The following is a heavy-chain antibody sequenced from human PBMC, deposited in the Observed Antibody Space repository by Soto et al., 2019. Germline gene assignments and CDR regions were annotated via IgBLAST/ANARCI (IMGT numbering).Heavy chain of an antibody. J-gene: IGHJ4*02. Sequence: QVQLQQWGAGLLKPSETLSLTCAVYGGSFSGYYWSWIRQPPGKGLEWIGEINHSGSTNYNPSLKSRVTISVDTSKNQFSLKMSSVTAADTAVYYCARCRSKLRFLEWLSTPFFDYWGQGTLVTVYS. CDR3: ARCRSKLRFLEWLSTPFFDY. CDR2: INHSGST. CDR1: GGSFSGYY. V-gene: IGHV4-34*01. D-gene: IGHD3-3*01.